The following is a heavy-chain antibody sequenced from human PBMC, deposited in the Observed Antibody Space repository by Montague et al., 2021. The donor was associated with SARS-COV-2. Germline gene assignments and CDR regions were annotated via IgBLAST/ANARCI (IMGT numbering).Heavy chain of an antibody. CDR1: GGSISSYY. D-gene: IGHD3-22*01. J-gene: IGHJ4*02. CDR2: IYYSGST. Sequence: SETLSLTCTVSGGSISSYYWSWIRQPPGKGLEWIGYIYYSGSTNYNPSLKSRVTISVDTSKNQFSLKLSSVTAADTAVYYCASYYDDSSGYYSTPVLDYWGQGTLVTVSS. CDR3: ASYYDDSSGYYSTPVLDY. V-gene: IGHV4-59*01.